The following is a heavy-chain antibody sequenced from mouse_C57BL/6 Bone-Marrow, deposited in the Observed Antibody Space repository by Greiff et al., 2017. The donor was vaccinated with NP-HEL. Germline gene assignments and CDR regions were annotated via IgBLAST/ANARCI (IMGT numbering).Heavy chain of an antibody. D-gene: IGHD2-5*01. Sequence: LEESGPELVKPGASVKISCKASGYSFTDYNMNWVKQSNGKSLEWIGVINPNYGTTSYNQKFKGKATLTVDQSSSTAYMQLNSLTSEDAAVYYCAHSNYAAWFAYWGQGTLVTVSA. J-gene: IGHJ3*01. CDR1: GYSFTDYN. CDR3: AHSNYAAWFAY. CDR2: INPNYGTT. V-gene: IGHV1-39*01.